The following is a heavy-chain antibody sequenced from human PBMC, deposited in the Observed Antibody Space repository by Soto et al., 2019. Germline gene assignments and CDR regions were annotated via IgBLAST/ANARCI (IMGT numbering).Heavy chain of an antibody. J-gene: IGHJ6*02. CDR2: VHHSGST. CDR3: ARGLLLWFGELLGYYYGMDV. V-gene: IGHV4-59*12. D-gene: IGHD3-10*01. Sequence: PSETLSLTCTVSGGSISSDYWSWIRQPPGKGLDWIGYVHHSGSTNYNPSLQNRVTISVDTSNNQVSLNLSSVTAADTAVYYCARGLLLWFGELLGYYYGMDVWGQGTTVTVSS. CDR1: GGSISSDY.